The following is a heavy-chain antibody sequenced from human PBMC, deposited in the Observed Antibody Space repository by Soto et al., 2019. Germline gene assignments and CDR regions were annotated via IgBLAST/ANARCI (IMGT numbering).Heavy chain of an antibody. Sequence: PGGSLRLSCAASGFTFSSYSMNWVRQAPGKGLEWVSSISSSSSYIYYADSVKGRFTISRDNAKNSLYLQMNSLRAEDTAVYYCARDSGYGDHFDYWGQGTLVTVSS. CDR1: GFTFSSYS. V-gene: IGHV3-21*01. CDR2: ISSSSSYI. J-gene: IGHJ4*02. CDR3: ARDSGYGDHFDY. D-gene: IGHD4-17*01.